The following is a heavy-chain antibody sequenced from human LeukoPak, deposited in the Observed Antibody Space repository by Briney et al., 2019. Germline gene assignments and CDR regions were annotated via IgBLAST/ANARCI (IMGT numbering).Heavy chain of an antibody. J-gene: IGHJ4*02. CDR2: INPNSGGT. CDR3: ARDQSRIVGATTPHFDY. CDR1: GYTFTDYY. Sequence: ASVKVSCKASGYTFTDYYMHWVRQAPGQGLEWMGWINPNSGGTDYAQKFQGRVTMTRDTSISTAFMELSRLRSDDTAVYYCARDQSRIVGATTPHFDYWGQGTLVTVSS. V-gene: IGHV1-2*02. D-gene: IGHD1-26*01.